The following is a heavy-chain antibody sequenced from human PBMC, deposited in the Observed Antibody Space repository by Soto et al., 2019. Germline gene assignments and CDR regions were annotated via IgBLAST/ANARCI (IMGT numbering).Heavy chain of an antibody. CDR2: ISYDGSNK. Sequence: PGGSLRLSCAASGFTFSSYAMHWVRQAPGKGLEWVAVISYDGSNKYYADSVKGRVTISRDNSKNTLYRQLNSQRADDTAVYYCARVDIAAAPYYYYGMDVWGTGTTVTLAS. CDR3: ARVDIAAAPYYYYGMDV. D-gene: IGHD6-13*01. V-gene: IGHV3-30-3*01. CDR1: GFTFSSYA. J-gene: IGHJ6*04.